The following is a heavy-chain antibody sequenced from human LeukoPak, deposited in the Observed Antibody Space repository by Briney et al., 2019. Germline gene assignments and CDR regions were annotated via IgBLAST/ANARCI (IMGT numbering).Heavy chain of an antibody. CDR2: VRYDGGGK. D-gene: IGHD3-3*01. J-gene: IGHJ5*02. CDR3: AKDLEITIFGVVINSPNCPWFDP. CDR1: GFTFSNYG. Sequence: PGGSLRLSCAASGFTFSNYGMHWVRQAPGKGLEWVAFVRYDGGGKYYADSVKGRLTISRDNSKNTLYLQMNSLRAEDTAVYYCAKDLEITIFGVVINSPNCPWFDPWGQGTLVTVSS. V-gene: IGHV3-30*02.